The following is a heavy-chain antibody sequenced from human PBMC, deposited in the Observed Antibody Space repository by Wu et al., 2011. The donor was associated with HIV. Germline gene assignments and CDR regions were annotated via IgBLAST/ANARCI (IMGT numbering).Heavy chain of an antibody. CDR1: GGTFNSYG. V-gene: IGHV1-69*14. D-gene: IGHD2-21*01. CDR3: ARDFGGDGDS. J-gene: IGHJ4*02. Sequence: QVQLVQSGAAVKKPGSSVKVSCKASGGTFNSYGITWVRQAPGQGLEWMGGIIPIFGTANYAQKFQGRVTITVDKSTSTAYMELSSLRSEDTAMYYCARDFGGDGDSWGQGTLATVSS. CDR2: IIPIFGTA.